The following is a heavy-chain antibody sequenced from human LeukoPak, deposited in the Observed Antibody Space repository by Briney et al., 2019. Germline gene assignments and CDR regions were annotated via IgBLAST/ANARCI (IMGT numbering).Heavy chain of an antibody. J-gene: IGHJ6*03. V-gene: IGHV3-7*01. CDR1: GFTFRSYW. Sequence: HPGGSLRLSCAASGFTFRSYWMIWLRQAPGKGVECVGNIRQEGSEKYYVDPVKGRFTISRENDKHSLYLQMNSLSAEDTDVYHCARDRRYSSSWSVMDVWGKGTTVTVSS. CDR3: ARDRRYSSSWSVMDV. D-gene: IGHD6-13*01. CDR2: IRQEGSEK.